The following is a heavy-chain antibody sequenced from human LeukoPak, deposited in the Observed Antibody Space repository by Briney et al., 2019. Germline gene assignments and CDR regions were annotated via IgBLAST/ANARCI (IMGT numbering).Heavy chain of an antibody. D-gene: IGHD2-2*03. J-gene: IGHJ3*02. CDR3: AKNGYCSSISCYLLAPGAFDI. Sequence: SETLSLTCTVSGGSISSYYWSWIRQPPGKGLEWIGYIYYSGSTNYNPSLKSRVTISVDTSKNQFSLKLSSVTAADTAVYYCAKNGYCSSISCYLLAPGAFDIWGQGTMVTVSS. CDR1: GGSISSYY. CDR2: IYYSGST. V-gene: IGHV4-59*01.